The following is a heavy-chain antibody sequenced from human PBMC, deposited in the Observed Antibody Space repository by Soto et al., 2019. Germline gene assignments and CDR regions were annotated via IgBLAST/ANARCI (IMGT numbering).Heavy chain of an antibody. V-gene: IGHV1-8*01. CDR1: GYSFTNND. J-gene: IGHJ5*02. D-gene: IGHD3-16*01. CDR2: MNPGSGDT. CDR3: ARMETFGSLNWFDP. Sequence: ASVKVSCKAYGYSFTNNDVSWVRQATGQGLEWMGWMNPGSGDTGYAQKFQGRVTMTRDISIATAYMELSNLRSDDTATYYCARMETFGSLNWFDPWGQGTLVTVSS.